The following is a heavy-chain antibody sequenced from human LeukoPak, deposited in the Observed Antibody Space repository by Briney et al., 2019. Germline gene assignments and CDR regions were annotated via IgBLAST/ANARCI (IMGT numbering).Heavy chain of an antibody. Sequence: PGGSLRLSCAASGFTFSSYAMSWVRQAPGKGLEWVSSIIGSGGSTYYADSVKGRFTISRDNSKNTLYLQMNSLRAEDTAIYYCAKGVRMVRGAVDAFDIWGQGTTVTVSS. CDR2: IIGSGGST. CDR3: AKGVRMVRGAVDAFDI. CDR1: GFTFSSYA. D-gene: IGHD3-10*01. J-gene: IGHJ3*02. V-gene: IGHV3-23*01.